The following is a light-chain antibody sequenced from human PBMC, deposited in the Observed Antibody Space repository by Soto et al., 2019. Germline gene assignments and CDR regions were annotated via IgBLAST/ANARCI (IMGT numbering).Light chain of an antibody. CDR1: SSDVGTYNL. CDR2: EGS. V-gene: IGLV2-23*01. J-gene: IGLJ3*02. Sequence: QSALTQPASVSGSPGQSITISCTGTSSDVGTYNLVSWYQQHPGTAPKLMIYEGSERPSGVSNRFSGSRSGNTASLTISGLQAEDEANYYCCSYAGSSTLVFGGGTKLTVL. CDR3: CSYAGSSTLV.